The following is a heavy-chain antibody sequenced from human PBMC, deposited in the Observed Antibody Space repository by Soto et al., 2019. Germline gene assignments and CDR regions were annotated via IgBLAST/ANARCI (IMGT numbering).Heavy chain of an antibody. D-gene: IGHD5-12*01. CDR2: ISWNSGSI. CDR3: AKDKASGYYLKTFDY. CDR1: GFTSDDYA. V-gene: IGHV3-9*02. Sequence: PGGSLRLSCAPSGFTSDDYAMHWVRQAPGKGLEWVSGISWNSGSIGYADSVKGRFTISRDNAKNSLYLQMNSLRAEDTALYYCAKDKASGYYLKTFDYWGQGTLVTVSS. J-gene: IGHJ4*02.